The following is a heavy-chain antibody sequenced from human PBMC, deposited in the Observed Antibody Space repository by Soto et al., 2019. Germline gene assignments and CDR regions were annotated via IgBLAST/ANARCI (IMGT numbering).Heavy chain of an antibody. Sequence: GSSVPVTLQSTGYSFIGYSVHWVRQAPGHGPEWMGWINPKSGGTKDAQKFQGRVTMTSATSISTVFMELSRVTSDDTAVDYCAREVLSRGNLITGKLFDYWGQGSLVTVSS. CDR1: GYSFIGYS. CDR2: INPKSGGT. CDR3: AREVLSRGNLITGKLFDY. V-gene: IGHV1-2*02. J-gene: IGHJ4*02. D-gene: IGHD1-20*01.